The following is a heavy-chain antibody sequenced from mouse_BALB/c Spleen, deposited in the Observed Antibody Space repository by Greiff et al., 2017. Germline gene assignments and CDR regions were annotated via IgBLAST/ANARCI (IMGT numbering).Heavy chain of an antibody. V-gene: IGHV1-12*01. D-gene: IGHD2-2*01. CDR1: GYTFTSYN. Sequence: QVQLQQPGAELVKPGASVKMSCKASGYTFTSYNMHWVKQTPGQGLEWIGAIYPGNGDTSYNQKFKGKATLTADKSSSTAYMQLSSLTSEDSAVYYCARDGDYGYDLDYWGQGTTLTVSS. CDR2: IYPGNGDT. CDR3: ARDGDYGYDLDY. J-gene: IGHJ2*01.